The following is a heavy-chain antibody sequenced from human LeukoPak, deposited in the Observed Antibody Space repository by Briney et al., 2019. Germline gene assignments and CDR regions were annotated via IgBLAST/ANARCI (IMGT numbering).Heavy chain of an antibody. D-gene: IGHD3-22*01. CDR2: MNPNSGNT. J-gene: IGHJ4*02. Sequence: GASVKVSCKASGYTFTSYDINWVRQATGQGLEWMGWMNPNSGNTGYAQKFQGRVTMTRNTSISTAYMELSSLRSEDTAVFYCARGAYYYDSSGYNFDYWGQGTLVTVSS. CDR3: ARGAYYYDSSGYNFDY. V-gene: IGHV1-8*01. CDR1: GYTFTSYD.